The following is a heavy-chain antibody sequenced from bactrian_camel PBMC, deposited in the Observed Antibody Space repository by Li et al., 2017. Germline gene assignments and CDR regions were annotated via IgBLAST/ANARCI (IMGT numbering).Heavy chain of an antibody. J-gene: IGHJ4*01. Sequence: VQLVESGGGSVETGGALRLSCDTSTFENGDFDSGWYRQAPGKGLEWASRISSRLSTTWYADSVKGRFTISQDTAEKIMYLQMSSLQTEDTATYYCAATTRHLSNIHVLSPLAPDHWGQG. D-gene: IGHD4*01. V-gene: IGHV3S40*01. CDR1: TFENGDFD. CDR2: ISSRLSTT. CDR3: AATTRHLSNIHVLSPLAPDH.